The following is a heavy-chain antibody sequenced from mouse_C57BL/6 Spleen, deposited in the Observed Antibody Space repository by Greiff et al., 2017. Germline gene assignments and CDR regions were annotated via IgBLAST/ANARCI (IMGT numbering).Heavy chain of an antibody. CDR1: GYAFSSSW. CDR3: AGSVVAPYAMDY. CDR2: LYPGDGDT. D-gene: IGHD1-1*01. V-gene: IGHV1-82*01. J-gene: IGHJ4*01. Sequence: VQLQQSGPELVKPGASVKISCKASGYAFSSSWMNWVKQRPGKGLEWIGRLYPGDGDTNYNGKVKGKATLTADKSSSTAYMQLSSLTSEDSAVYFCAGSVVAPYAMDYWGQGTSVTVSS.